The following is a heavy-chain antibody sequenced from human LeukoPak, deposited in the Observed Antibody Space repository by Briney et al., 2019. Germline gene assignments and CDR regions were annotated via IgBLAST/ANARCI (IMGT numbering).Heavy chain of an antibody. Sequence: SGRSLRLSCAASGFTFDDYAMHWVRQAPGKGLEWVSGISWNSGSIGYADSVKGRFTISRDNSKNTLYLQMNSLRAEDTAVYYCARDGSDWNYAYYYYGMDVWGQGTTVTVSS. CDR3: ARDGSDWNYAYYYYGMDV. D-gene: IGHD1-7*01. CDR1: GFTFDDYA. CDR2: ISWNSGSI. V-gene: IGHV3-9*01. J-gene: IGHJ6*02.